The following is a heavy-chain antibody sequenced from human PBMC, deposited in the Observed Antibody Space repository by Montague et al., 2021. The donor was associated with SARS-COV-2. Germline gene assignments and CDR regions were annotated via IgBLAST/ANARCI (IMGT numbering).Heavy chain of an antibody. CDR1: GGSISSYY. D-gene: IGHD2-2*01. V-gene: IGHV4-59*05. CDR3: ARHPLGYCSSTSCYVG. CDR2: IYYSGST. J-gene: IGHJ4*02. Sequence: SGTLSLTCTVSGGSISSYYWSWIRQPPGKGLEWIGSIYYSGSTYYSPSLKSRVTISVDTSKNQFSLKLSSVTAADTAVYYCARHPLGYCSSTSCYVGWGQGTLVTVSS.